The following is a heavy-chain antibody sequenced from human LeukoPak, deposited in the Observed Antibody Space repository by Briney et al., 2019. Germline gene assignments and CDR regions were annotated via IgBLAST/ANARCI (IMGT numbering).Heavy chain of an antibody. J-gene: IGHJ6*02. CDR1: GGSISSYY. CDR2: IYYSGST. D-gene: IGHD3-22*01. V-gene: IGHV4-59*01. CDR3: ARDPTYYYDSSGYSVASRGMDV. Sequence: SETLSLTCTVSGGSISSYYWSWIRQPPGKGLEVIGYIYYSGSTNYNPSLKSRVTISVDTSKNQFSLKLSSVTAADTAVYYCARDPTYYYDSSGYSVASRGMDVWGQGTTVTVSS.